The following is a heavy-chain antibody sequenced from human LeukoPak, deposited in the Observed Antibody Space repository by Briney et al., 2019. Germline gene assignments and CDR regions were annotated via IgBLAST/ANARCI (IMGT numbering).Heavy chain of an antibody. V-gene: IGHV1-3*01. CDR1: GYTFTSYA. Sequence: GASVKVSCKASGYTFTSYAMHWVRQAPGQRLEWMGWINAGNGNTKYSQEFQGRVTITRDTSASTAYMELSSLRSDDTAVYYCARSTTPNENEYFEHWGQGTLVTVSS. CDR2: INAGNGNT. D-gene: IGHD2/OR15-2a*01. J-gene: IGHJ1*01. CDR3: ARSTTPNENEYFEH.